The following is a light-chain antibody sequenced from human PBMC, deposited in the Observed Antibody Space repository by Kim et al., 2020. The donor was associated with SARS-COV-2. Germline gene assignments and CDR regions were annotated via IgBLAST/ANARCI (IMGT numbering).Light chain of an antibody. CDR2: DVS. Sequence: GQSITISCTGTSSDVGGYNYVTWYQQHPGKAPKVIIYDVSKRPSGIPDRFSGSKSGNTASLTISGLQTEDEGDYHCCSYAGSNSLVFGAGTKVTVL. V-gene: IGLV2-11*03. J-gene: IGLJ2*01. CDR1: SSDVGGYNY. CDR3: CSYAGSNSLV.